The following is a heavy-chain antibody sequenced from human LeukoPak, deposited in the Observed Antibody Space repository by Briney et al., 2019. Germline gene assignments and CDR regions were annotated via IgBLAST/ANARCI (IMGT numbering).Heavy chain of an antibody. D-gene: IGHD5-24*01. Sequence: SETLSLTCTVSGGSISSYYWSWIRQPAGKGLEWIGRIYTSGSTNYNPSLKSRVTMSVDTSKNQFSLKLSSVTAADTAVYYCARDVEMATIISNWFDPWGQGTLVTVSS. CDR2: IYTSGST. CDR1: GGSISSYY. CDR3: ARDVEMATIISNWFDP. J-gene: IGHJ5*02. V-gene: IGHV4-4*07.